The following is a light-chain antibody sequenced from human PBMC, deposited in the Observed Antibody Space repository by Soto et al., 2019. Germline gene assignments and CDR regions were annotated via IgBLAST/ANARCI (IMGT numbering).Light chain of an antibody. J-gene: IGKJ4*01. V-gene: IGKV2-28*01. CDR3: MQALQTPLT. CDR1: QSLLHRNGYNY. CDR2: LGS. Sequence: EIVMTQSPLSLPVTPGEPASISCRSSQSLLHRNGYNYLDWYLQKPGQSPQLLIYLGSNRASGVSDRFSGSGSGTDFTLKISRVEADDVGVYYCMQALQTPLTFGGRTKVEIK.